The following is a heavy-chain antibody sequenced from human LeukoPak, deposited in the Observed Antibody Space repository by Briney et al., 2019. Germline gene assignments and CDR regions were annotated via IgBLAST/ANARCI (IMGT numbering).Heavy chain of an antibody. Sequence: PGRSLRLSCAASGFTFSSYAMHWVRQAPGKGLEWVAVISYDGSNKYYADSVKGRFTISRDNSKNTLYLQMNSLRAEDTAVYYCARDRSIDFWSGEFDYWGQGTLVTVSS. CDR3: ARDRSIDFWSGEFDY. CDR2: ISYDGSNK. CDR1: GFTFSSYA. D-gene: IGHD3-3*01. J-gene: IGHJ4*02. V-gene: IGHV3-30*04.